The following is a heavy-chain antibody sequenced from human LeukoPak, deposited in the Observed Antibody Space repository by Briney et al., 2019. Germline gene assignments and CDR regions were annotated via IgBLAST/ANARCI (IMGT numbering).Heavy chain of an antibody. CDR2: IRVSDGAR. J-gene: IGHJ3*02. CDR1: GFTFPTYA. D-gene: IGHD4/OR15-4a*01. Sequence: GGSLRLSCVASGFTFPTYAMMWVRQAPGKGLEWVSSIRVSDGARFYADSVKGRFTTSRDNPKNTLFLQMNSLRAEDTAAYYCATEPRWGLYSFDIWGQGTMVTVSS. V-gene: IGHV3-23*01. CDR3: ATEPRWGLYSFDI.